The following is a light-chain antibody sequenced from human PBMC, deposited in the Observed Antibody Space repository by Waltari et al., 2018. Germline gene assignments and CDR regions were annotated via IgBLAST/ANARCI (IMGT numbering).Light chain of an antibody. V-gene: IGLV1-47*01. Sequence: QSVLTQPPSASDTPGQGVTISCSGSRSNIGSNYVSWYQQLPGTAPKLLIYRGNQRPSGVPDRFSGSKSGTSASLAISGLRSEDEADYYCAVWDDSLSNLVFGGGTKLTVL. J-gene: IGLJ2*01. CDR1: RSNIGSNY. CDR3: AVWDDSLSNLV. CDR2: RGN.